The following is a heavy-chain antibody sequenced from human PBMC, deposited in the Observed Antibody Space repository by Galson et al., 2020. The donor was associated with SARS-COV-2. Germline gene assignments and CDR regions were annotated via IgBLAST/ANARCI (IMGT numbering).Heavy chain of an antibody. CDR1: GFTFSSYA. Sequence: GGSLRLSCAASGFTFSSYAMSWVRQAPGKGLEWVSAISSNGARTHYADSVKGRFTISRDNSKSTLYLQMTSLRAEDTALYYCAKEEKNREDDAFDIWGQGTRVTVSS. CDR3: AKEEKNREDDAFDI. V-gene: IGHV3-23*01. J-gene: IGHJ3*02. D-gene: IGHD1-26*01. CDR2: ISSNGART.